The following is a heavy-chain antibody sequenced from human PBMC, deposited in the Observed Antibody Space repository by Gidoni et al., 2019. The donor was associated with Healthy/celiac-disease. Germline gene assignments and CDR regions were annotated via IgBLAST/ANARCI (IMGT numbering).Heavy chain of an antibody. J-gene: IGHJ5*02. V-gene: IGHV4-34*01. CDR3: ARGIPLRSIVSRSPRGTPNWFDP. D-gene: IGHD3-16*01. CDR2: INHMGST. CDR1: GGSFSGYY. Sequence: QVQLQQWGAGLLKPSETLSLTCAVYGGSFSGYYWSWIRQPPGKGLEWIGEINHMGSTNYNPSLKSRVTISVDTSKNQFSLKLSSVTAADTAVYYCARGIPLRSIVSRSPRGTPNWFDPWAREPWSPSPQ.